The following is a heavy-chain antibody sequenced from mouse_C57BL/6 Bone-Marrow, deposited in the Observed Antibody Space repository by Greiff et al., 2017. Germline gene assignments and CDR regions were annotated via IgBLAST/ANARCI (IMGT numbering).Heavy chain of an antibody. CDR2: IYPSSGST. V-gene: IGHV1-55*01. Sequence: VQLVESGAELVKPGASVKMSCKASGYTFTSYWITWVKQRPGQGLEWIGDIYPSSGSTNYNEKFKSKATLTVDKSSSTAYMQLSSLTSEDSAVYCCAGKDYGWYLDVWGTGTTVTVSS. CDR3: AGKDYGWYLDV. D-gene: IGHD2-4*01. J-gene: IGHJ1*03. CDR1: GYTFTSYW.